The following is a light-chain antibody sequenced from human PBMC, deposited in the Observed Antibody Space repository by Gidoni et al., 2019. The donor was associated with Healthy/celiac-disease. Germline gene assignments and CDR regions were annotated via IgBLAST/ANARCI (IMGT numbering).Light chain of an antibody. CDR1: QSVSSSY. CDR2: GAS. V-gene: IGKV3-20*01. J-gene: IGKJ1*01. Sequence: EIVLPQSPGTHSLSPGERATLSCRASQSVSSSYVAWYQQKPGQAPRLLIYGASSRATGIPDRFSGSGSGTDFTLTISRLEPEDFAVYYCQQYGSSPWTFGQXTKVEIK. CDR3: QQYGSSPWT.